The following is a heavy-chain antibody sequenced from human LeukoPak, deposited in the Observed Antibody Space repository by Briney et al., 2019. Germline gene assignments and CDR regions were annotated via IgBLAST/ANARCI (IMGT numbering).Heavy chain of an antibody. CDR1: GFTVSNNY. V-gene: IGHV3-66*02. J-gene: IGHJ4*02. D-gene: IGHD5-18*01. Sequence: GGSLRLSCAASGFTVSNNYMSWVRQAPGKGLEWVSVVYSGGSTYSADSVKGRFTISRDNSKITLYLQMNSLRAEDSAVYYCARDRYSYGFALDCWGQGTLVTVSS. CDR3: ARDRYSYGFALDC. CDR2: VYSGGST.